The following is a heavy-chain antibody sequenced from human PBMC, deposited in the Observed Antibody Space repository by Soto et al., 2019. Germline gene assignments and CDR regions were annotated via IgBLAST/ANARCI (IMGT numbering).Heavy chain of an antibody. J-gene: IGHJ4*02. V-gene: IGHV3-30-3*01. D-gene: IGHD2-2*01. CDR1: GFTFSSYA. CDR3: ARMAFVVVPAAPEAFDY. CDR2: ISYDGSNK. Sequence: HPGGSLRLSCAASGFTFSSYAMHWVRQAPGKGLEWVAVISYDGSNKYYADSVKGRFTISRDNSKNTLYLQMNSLRAEDTAVYYCARMAFVVVPAAPEAFDYWGQGTLVTVSS.